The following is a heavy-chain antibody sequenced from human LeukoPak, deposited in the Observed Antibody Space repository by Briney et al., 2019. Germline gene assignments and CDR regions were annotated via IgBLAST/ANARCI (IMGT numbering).Heavy chain of an antibody. CDR3: ARGILPRAQQK. CDR2: MNPNSGNT. CDR1: GYTFTGYY. V-gene: IGHV1-8*02. D-gene: IGHD2-15*01. J-gene: IGHJ4*02. Sequence: GASVTVSCTASGYTFTGYYMHWVRQAPGQGLEWMGWMNPNSGNTGYAQKFQGRVTMTRNTSISTAYMELSSLRSEDTAVYYYARGILPRAQQKWGQGTLVTVSS.